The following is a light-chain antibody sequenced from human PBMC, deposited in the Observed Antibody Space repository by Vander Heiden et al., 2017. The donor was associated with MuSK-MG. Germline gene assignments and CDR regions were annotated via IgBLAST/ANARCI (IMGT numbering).Light chain of an antibody. CDR3: V. CDR2: EEN. CDR1: SGSIASNY. V-gene: IGLV6-57*02. Sequence: NFMLTQPHSVSESPGKTVTISCTGSSGSIASNYVQWYQQRPGSAPTTVIYEENQRPAGVPDRLSGLTDSSSNSASLADDGHSYGSSNQRPVVFGGGTKLTVL. J-gene: IGLJ2*01.